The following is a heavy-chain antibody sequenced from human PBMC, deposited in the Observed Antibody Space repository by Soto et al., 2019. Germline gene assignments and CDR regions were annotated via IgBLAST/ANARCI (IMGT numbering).Heavy chain of an antibody. D-gene: IGHD2-2*01. V-gene: IGHV4-59*01. CDR2: IHYSGST. CDR1: GVSISDYY. J-gene: IGHJ4*02. Sequence: QVQQQESGPGLVKPSETLSLICTVSGVSISDYYWSWIRQPPGKGLEWIGYIHYSGSTDYDPSLRSRVTISVDTSKNQFSLELTSVTATDTAVYYCARDFGRHCSSTRCDPFYFDSWGQGTLVTVSS. CDR3: ARDFGRHCSSTRCDPFYFDS.